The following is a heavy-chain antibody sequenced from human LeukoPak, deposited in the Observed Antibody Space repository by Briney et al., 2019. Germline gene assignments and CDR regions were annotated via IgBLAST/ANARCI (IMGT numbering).Heavy chain of an antibody. D-gene: IGHD3-22*01. J-gene: IGHJ6*03. CDR2: ISYDGSNK. CDR3: AKPPSAIGGYRYYYMDV. Sequence: GGSLRFFCAASGFTFSSYAMHWVRQAPGKGLEWVAVISYDGSNKYYADSVKGRFTISRDNSKNTLYLQMNSLRAEDTAVYYCAKPPSAIGGYRYYYMDVWGKGTTVTVSS. V-gene: IGHV3-30-3*02. CDR1: GFTFSSYA.